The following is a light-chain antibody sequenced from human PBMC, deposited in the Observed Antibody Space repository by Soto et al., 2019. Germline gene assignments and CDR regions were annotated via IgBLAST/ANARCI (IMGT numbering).Light chain of an antibody. J-gene: IGLJ2*01. CDR1: SSDVGSYNY. CDR2: EVN. CDR3: SAYTGSSLV. V-gene: IGLV2-14*01. Sequence: QSALTQAASVSGSPGQSITISCTGTSSDVGSYNYVSWYQQHPGKAPKVMLYEVNNRPSGVSNRFSGSKSGNTASLTISGLQAEDEADYYCSAYTGSSLVFGGGTKVTV.